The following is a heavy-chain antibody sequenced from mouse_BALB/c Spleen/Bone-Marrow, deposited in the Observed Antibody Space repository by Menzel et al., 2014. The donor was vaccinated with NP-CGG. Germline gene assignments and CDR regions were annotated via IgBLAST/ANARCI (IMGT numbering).Heavy chain of an antibody. Sequence: VQLQQSGPGLVKPGASVKMSCKAPGYTFTRYVIHWVRQKPGQGLDWFGYINPNNEGSKYNEKFKGEATLTSDKSSHTAYMQLSSLTSDDSAVYYGARERDYGDYFDYWGQGTPLTVSS. CDR1: GYTFTRYV. V-gene: IGHV1-14*01. CDR3: ARERDYGDYFDY. J-gene: IGHJ2*01. CDR2: INPNNEGS. D-gene: IGHD1-1*01.